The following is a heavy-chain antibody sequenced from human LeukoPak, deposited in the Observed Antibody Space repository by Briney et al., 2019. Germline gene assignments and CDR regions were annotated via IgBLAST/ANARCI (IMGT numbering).Heavy chain of an antibody. CDR1: GFTFSSYA. V-gene: IGHV3-23*01. CDR3: ARGPPACSTNCYGYLDY. J-gene: IGHJ4*02. CDR2: ISGSGGST. D-gene: IGHD2-2*01. Sequence: GGSLRLSCAASGFTFSSYAMSWVRQAPGKGLEWVSRISGSGGSTYYADSVKGRFTISRDNSKNTLYLQMNSLRAEDTAVYYCARGPPACSTNCYGYLDYWGQGTLVTVSS.